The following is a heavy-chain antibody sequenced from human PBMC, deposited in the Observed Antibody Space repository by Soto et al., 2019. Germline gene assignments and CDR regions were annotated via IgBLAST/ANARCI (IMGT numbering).Heavy chain of an antibody. V-gene: IGHV1-8*01. J-gene: IGHJ4*02. CDR1: GYTFTSYD. CDR3: ASGSQQWLVRDY. CDR2: MNPNSGNT. D-gene: IGHD6-19*01. Sequence: QVQLVQSGAEVKKPGASVKVSCKASGYTFTSYDINWVRQATGQGLEWMGWMNPNSGNTGYAQKFQGRVTMTRNTSISTAYMELSSLRSEGTAVYYCASGSQQWLVRDYWGQGTLVTVSS.